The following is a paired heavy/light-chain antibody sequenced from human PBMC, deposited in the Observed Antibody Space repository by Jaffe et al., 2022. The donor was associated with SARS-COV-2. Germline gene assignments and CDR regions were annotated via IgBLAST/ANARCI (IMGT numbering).Heavy chain of an antibody. J-gene: IGHJ4*02. CDR3: ARGQPPSPVRTNTGDYYYFGS. CDR2: FYTTEST. V-gene: IGHV4-61*02. CDR1: GGSITSGRYY. Sequence: QVRLQESGPGLVKPSQTLSLTCTVSGGSITSGRYYWTWIRQPAGKGLEWIGHFYTTESTKYNPSLKSRVTMSLDTSQMQFSLKLSSVTATDTAVYYCARGQPPSPVRTNTGDYYYFGSWGQGTPVIVSS. D-gene: IGHD3-9*01.
Light chain of an antibody. CDR3: MQSLQAPLT. V-gene: IGKV2-28*01. J-gene: IGKJ4*01. CDR1: QSLLDSFGYNY. CDR2: LGS. Sequence: DIVLTQSPLSLPVTPGEPASISCRSSQSLLDSFGYNYLDWYLQKPGQSPQLLIYLGSIRASGVPDRFSGYGSGTDFTLKISRVEAEDVGVYYCMQSLQAPLTFGGGTKVEIK.